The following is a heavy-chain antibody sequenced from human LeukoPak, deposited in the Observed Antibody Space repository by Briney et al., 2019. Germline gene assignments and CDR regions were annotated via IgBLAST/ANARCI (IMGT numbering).Heavy chain of an antibody. CDR3: ARVREDTAMATYYYYYMDV. CDR2: INPNSGGT. V-gene: IGHV1-2*02. Sequence: ASVKVSCKASGYTFTGYYMHWVRQAPGQGLEWMGWINPNSGGTNYAQKFQGRVTMTRDTSISTAYMELSRLRSDDTAVYYCARVREDTAMATYYYYYMDVWGKGTTVTVSS. D-gene: IGHD5-18*01. J-gene: IGHJ6*03. CDR1: GYTFTGYY.